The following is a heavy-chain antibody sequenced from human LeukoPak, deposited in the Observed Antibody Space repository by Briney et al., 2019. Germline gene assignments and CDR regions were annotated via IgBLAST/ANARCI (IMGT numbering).Heavy chain of an antibody. V-gene: IGHV1-46*01. D-gene: IGHD2-15*01. J-gene: IGHJ6*02. CDR2: INPSGGST. CDR3: ARESSIARYCSGGSCYSRGDRHYYYGMDV. CDR1: GYTFTSYY. Sequence: PWASVKVSCKASGYTFTSYYMHWVRQAPGQGLEWMGIINPSGGSTSYAQKFQGRVTMTRDTSTSTVYMELSSLRSEDTAVYYCARESSIARYCSGGSCYSRGDRHYYYGMDVWGQGTTVTVSS.